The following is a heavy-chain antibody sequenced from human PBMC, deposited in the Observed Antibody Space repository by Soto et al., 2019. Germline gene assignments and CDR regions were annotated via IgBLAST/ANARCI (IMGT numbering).Heavy chain of an antibody. D-gene: IGHD1-26*01. V-gene: IGHV3-23*01. CDR1: RFTFSDFA. Sequence: DVQLLESGGGLVQPGGSLTLSCAASRFTFSDFAMSWVRQAPGKGLEWVSAIGCVNTDTYYADSVKGRFTISRDNSKNTLYLQMNSLRDEDTAVYYCAKDAVPYNGKWDWFDSWGQGTLVTVSS. CDR2: IGCVNTDT. CDR3: AKDAVPYNGKWDWFDS. J-gene: IGHJ5*01.